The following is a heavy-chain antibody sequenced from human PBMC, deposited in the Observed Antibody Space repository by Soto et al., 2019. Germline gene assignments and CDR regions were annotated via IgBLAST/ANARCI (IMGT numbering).Heavy chain of an antibody. V-gene: IGHV4-30-4*01. D-gene: IGHD1-26*01. CDR3: VAMQRWDPTEDS. CDR2: IYYTGTT. Sequence: QLQQSGPGLMKPSQTLSLTCTVSGGSIRTGEYYWTWIRQPPGKGLEWVGYIYYTGTTYYDPSLKSRVTFSLDTSKNQFSLQLRSVTAADTAVYFCVAMQRWDPTEDSWGQGTRVTVSS. CDR1: GGSIRTGEYY. J-gene: IGHJ4*02.